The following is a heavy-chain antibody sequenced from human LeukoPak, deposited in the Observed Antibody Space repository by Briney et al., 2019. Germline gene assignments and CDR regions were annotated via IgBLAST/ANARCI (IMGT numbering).Heavy chain of an antibody. CDR2: IYYSGST. J-gene: IGHJ5*02. Sequence: SETLSLTCTVSGGSISSSTYYWGWIRQPPGKGLEWIGSIYYSGSTYYNPSLKSRVTVSVDTSKNQFSLKLCSVTAADTAVYYCARLVSGWFDPWGQGTLVTVSS. CDR1: GGSISSSTYY. CDR3: ARLVSGWFDP. V-gene: IGHV4-39*01. D-gene: IGHD3-10*01.